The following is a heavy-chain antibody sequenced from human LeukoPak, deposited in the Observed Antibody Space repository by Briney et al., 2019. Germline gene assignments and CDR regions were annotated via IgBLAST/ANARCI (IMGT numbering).Heavy chain of an antibody. CDR3: ARVKDGYFDY. J-gene: IGHJ4*02. CDR2: TYYRSRWFD. V-gene: IGHV6-1*01. Sequence: SQTLSLTCAISGDSVSNNNAAWNWFRQSPSRGLEWLGRTYYRSRWFDDYAVSVKGRITIKPDTSKNQFSQQLNSVTPDDTAMYYCARVKDGYFDYWGQGTLVTISS. CDR1: GDSVSNNNAA. D-gene: IGHD5-24*01.